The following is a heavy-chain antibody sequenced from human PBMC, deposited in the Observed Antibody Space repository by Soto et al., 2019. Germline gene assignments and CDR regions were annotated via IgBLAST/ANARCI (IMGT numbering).Heavy chain of an antibody. J-gene: IGHJ4*02. CDR2: IYYSGST. V-gene: IGHV4-30-4*02. Sequence: SSETLSLTCTVSGGSISSGDYYWSWIRQPPGKGLECIGYIYYSGSTYYNPSLKSRVTISVDTSKNQISLKLSSVTAADTAVYYCARDQGIAVAVFDYWGQGTLVTVSS. CDR1: GGSISSGDYY. D-gene: IGHD6-19*01. CDR3: ARDQGIAVAVFDY.